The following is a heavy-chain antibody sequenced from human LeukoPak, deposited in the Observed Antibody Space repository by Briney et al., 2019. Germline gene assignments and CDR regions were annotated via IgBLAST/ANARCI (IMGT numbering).Heavy chain of an antibody. CDR1: GFTFSSYA. J-gene: IGHJ4*02. D-gene: IGHD4-17*01. V-gene: IGHV3-23*01. CDR3: AKDNSYDYGDSVDY. CDR2: ISGSGGST. Sequence: PGGSLRLSCAASGFTFSSYAMSWVRQAPGKGLEWVSAISGSGGSTYYADSVKGRFAISRDNSKNTLYLQMNSLRAEDTAVYYCAKDNSYDYGDSVDYWGQGTLVTVSS.